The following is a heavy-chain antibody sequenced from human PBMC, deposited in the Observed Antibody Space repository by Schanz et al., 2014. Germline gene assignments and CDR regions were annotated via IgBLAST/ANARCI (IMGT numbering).Heavy chain of an antibody. CDR3: ARDRRNADLDY. V-gene: IGHV3-7*01. J-gene: IGHJ4*02. D-gene: IGHD1-1*01. CDR2: IKHDGSVK. Sequence: VRLVESGGGVVQPGRSLRLSCAASGFTLSSYGMHWVRQAPGKGPEWVANIKHDGSVKDYVDSVEGRFTISRDNAKNSLFLQMNSLRAEDTARYYCARDRRNADLDYWGQGTLVTVSS. CDR1: GFTLSSYG.